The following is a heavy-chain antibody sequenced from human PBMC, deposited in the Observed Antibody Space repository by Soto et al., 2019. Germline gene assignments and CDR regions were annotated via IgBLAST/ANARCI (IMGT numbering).Heavy chain of an antibody. V-gene: IGHV3-30-3*01. Sequence: QVQLVESGGGVVQPGRSLRLSCAASGFTFSSYAMHWVRQAPGKGLEWVAVISYDGSNKYYADSVKGRFTISRDNSKNTLYLEMNSLRAEDTAVYYCARDLRGSGWYWYFDLWGRGTPVTLSS. D-gene: IGHD6-19*01. CDR1: GFTFSSYA. J-gene: IGHJ2*01. CDR2: ISYDGSNK. CDR3: ARDLRGSGWYWYFDL.